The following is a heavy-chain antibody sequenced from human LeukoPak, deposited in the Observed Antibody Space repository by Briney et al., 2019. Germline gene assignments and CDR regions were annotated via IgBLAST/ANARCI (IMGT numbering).Heavy chain of an antibody. J-gene: IGHJ5*02. Sequence: SETLSLTCAVYGGSFSGYYWSWIRQPPGKGLEWIEEINHSGSTNYNPSLKSRVTISVDTSKNQFSLKLSSVPAADTAVYYCASHTVGATSSDWFDPWGQGTLVTVSS. V-gene: IGHV4-34*01. CDR1: GGSFSGYY. D-gene: IGHD1-26*01. CDR2: INHSGST. CDR3: ASHTVGATSSDWFDP.